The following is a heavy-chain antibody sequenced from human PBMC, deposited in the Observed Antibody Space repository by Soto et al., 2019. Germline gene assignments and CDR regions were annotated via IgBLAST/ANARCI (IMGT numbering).Heavy chain of an antibody. D-gene: IGHD2-15*01. CDR1: GGSISSYY. Sequence: PSETLSLTCTVSGGSISSYYWSWIRQPPGKGLEWIGYIYYSGSTNYNPSLKSRVTISVDTSKNQFSLKLSSVTAADTAVYYCASFKYCSGGSCNIHAIDIWGQGTMVTVSS. V-gene: IGHV4-59*01. J-gene: IGHJ3*02. CDR3: ASFKYCSGGSCNIHAIDI. CDR2: IYYSGST.